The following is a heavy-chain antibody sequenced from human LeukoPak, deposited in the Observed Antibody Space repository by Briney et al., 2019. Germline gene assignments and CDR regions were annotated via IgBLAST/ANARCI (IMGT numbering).Heavy chain of an antibody. CDR3: ARDSGYAQLPPSFDY. V-gene: IGHV3-30*02. CDR1: GFTFSSYG. Sequence: GGSLRLSCAASGFTFSSYGMHWVRQAPGKGLEWVAFIRYDGSNKYYADSVKGRFTISRDNSKNTLYLQMNSLRAEDTAVYYCARDSGYAQLPPSFDYWGQGTLSPSPQ. D-gene: IGHD5-12*01. J-gene: IGHJ4*02. CDR2: IRYDGSNK.